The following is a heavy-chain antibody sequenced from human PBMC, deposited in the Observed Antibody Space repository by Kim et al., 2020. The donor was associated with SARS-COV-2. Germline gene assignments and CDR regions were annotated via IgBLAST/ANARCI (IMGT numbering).Heavy chain of an antibody. D-gene: IGHD3-10*01. CDR2: ISSSGST. J-gene: IGHJ5*02. V-gene: IGHV4-59*02. CDR3: ARGPYVPYYGYLNA. Sequence: SETLSLTCTVSGGSVTSFYWGWIRQPPGKGLEWIGYISSSGSTSHNPSLKSRVTMSLDTSTNQFSLNINSVTAPDTAVYFCARGPYVPYYGYLNAWGQGT. CDR1: GGSVTSFY.